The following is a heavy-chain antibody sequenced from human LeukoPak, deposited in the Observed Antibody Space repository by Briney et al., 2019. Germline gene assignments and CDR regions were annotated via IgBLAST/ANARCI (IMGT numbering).Heavy chain of an antibody. CDR3: AKDQAAAGTREFDY. CDR2: ISGSGGST. CDR1: GFTFGDYA. Sequence: GGSLRLSCAASGFTFGDYAMHWVRQAPGKGLEWVSAISGSGGSTYYADSMKGRFTISRDNSKNTLYLQMNSLRAEDTAVYYCAKDQAAAGTREFDYWGQGTLVTVSS. D-gene: IGHD6-13*01. J-gene: IGHJ4*02. V-gene: IGHV3-23*01.